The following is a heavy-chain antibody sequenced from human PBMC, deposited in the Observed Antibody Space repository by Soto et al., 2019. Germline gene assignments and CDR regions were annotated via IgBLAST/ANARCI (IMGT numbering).Heavy chain of an antibody. V-gene: IGHV1-69*13. CDR1: GGTFSSYA. CDR2: IIPIFGTA. Sequence: ASVKVSCKASGGTFSSYAISWVRQAPGQGLEWMGGIIPIFGTANYAQKFQGRVTITADESTSTAYMELSSLRSEDTAVYYCARGELELTNWFDPWGQGTLVTVSS. J-gene: IGHJ5*02. D-gene: IGHD1-7*01. CDR3: ARGELELTNWFDP.